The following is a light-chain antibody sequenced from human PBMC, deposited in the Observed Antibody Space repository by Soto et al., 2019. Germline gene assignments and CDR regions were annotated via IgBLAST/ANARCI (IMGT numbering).Light chain of an antibody. CDR2: DAS. J-gene: IGKJ2*01. V-gene: IGKV3-11*01. CDR1: QSVSAY. Sequence: EIVLTQSPATLPLSPGESATLSCRASQSVSAYLAWYQQKPGQAPRLLIYDASSRATGIPARFSGSGSGTEFTLTINSLEPEDFAVYYCQQRSGWPPVYSFGQGTKVEIK. CDR3: QQRSGWPPVYS.